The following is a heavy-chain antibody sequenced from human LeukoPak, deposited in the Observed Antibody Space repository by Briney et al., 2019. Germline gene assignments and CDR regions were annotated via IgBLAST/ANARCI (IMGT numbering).Heavy chain of an antibody. D-gene: IGHD3-22*01. Sequence: GGSLRLSCAASGFSFSVNWMHWVRQAPGKGPVWVSRIKTDGSITDYADFVKGRFTISRDNANNTLYLQLNSLRAEDTAVYYCAKDLIDYYDSSGYPDYWGQGTLVTVSS. CDR2: IKTDGSIT. CDR1: GFSFSVNW. V-gene: IGHV3-74*01. J-gene: IGHJ4*02. CDR3: AKDLIDYYDSSGYPDY.